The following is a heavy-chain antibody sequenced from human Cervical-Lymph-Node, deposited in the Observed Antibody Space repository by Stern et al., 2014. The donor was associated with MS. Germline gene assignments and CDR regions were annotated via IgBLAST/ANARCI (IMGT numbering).Heavy chain of an antibody. CDR3: ARDCGSGSCYQTQYYYGVDV. CDR1: GFSLSSYW. J-gene: IGHJ6*02. V-gene: IGHV3-7*01. CDR2: IKQDGSES. Sequence: VQLMQSGGGLVQPGGSLRLSCAGSGFSLSSYWMSWVRQAPGKGPELVATIKQDGSESYYVDSVKGRFTISRDNSKNSVFLQMNSLRVDDTSVYYCARDCGSGSCYQTQYYYGVDVWGQGTTVIVSS. D-gene: IGHD2-15*01.